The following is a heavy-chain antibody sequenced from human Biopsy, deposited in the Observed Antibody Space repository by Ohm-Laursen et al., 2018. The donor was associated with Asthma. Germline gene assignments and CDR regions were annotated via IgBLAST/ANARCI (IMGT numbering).Heavy chain of an antibody. D-gene: IGHD3-3*01. CDR3: ARDRYNDFWGGYYPTAFDH. CDR1: GFTFHNYV. CDR2: IFFDGSNK. Sequence: SLRLSCAASGFTFHNYVMHWVRQAPGKGLEWVAGIFFDGSNKYYADSVRGRFTISRDNARNSLYLQMNSLRDEDTAAYYCARDRYNDFWGGYYPTAFDHWGQGTTATVSS. J-gene: IGHJ4*02. V-gene: IGHV3-30-3*01.